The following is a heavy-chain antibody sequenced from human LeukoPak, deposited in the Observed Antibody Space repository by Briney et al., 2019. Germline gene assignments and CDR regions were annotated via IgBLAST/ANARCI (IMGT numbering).Heavy chain of an antibody. CDR3: ARGVWDLNNDY. V-gene: IGHV1-46*01. Sequence: VASVKVSCKASGYTFTSYYLHWVRQAPGQGLEWMGIINPSVDSISYAQKFQGRVTMTRDTSTSTVYMELSSLRSEDTAVYYCARGVWDLNNDYWGQGTLVTVSS. D-gene: IGHD1-26*01. J-gene: IGHJ4*02. CDR1: GYTFTSYY. CDR2: INPSVDSI.